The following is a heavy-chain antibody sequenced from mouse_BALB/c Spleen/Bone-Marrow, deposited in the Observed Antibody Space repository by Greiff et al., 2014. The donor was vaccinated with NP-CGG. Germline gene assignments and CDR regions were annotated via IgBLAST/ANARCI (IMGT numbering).Heavy chain of an antibody. Sequence: EVQGVESGGGLVKPGGSLKLSCAASGFTFSSYAMSWVRQTPEKRLEWVASISSGGSTYYPDSVKGRFTISRDNARNILYLQMSSLRPEDTAMYYCAREMVTGFAYWGQGTLVTVSA. CDR3: AREMVTGFAY. CDR1: GFTFSSYA. J-gene: IGHJ3*01. CDR2: ISSGGST. D-gene: IGHD2-2*01. V-gene: IGHV5-6-5*01.